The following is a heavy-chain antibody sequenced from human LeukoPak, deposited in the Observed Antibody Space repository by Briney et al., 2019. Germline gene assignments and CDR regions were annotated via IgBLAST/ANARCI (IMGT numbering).Heavy chain of an antibody. CDR1: GFTVSSNY. CDR3: TRGRSRDPTGSSYYYGMDV. CDR2: IKQDGSET. D-gene: IGHD1-1*01. J-gene: IGHJ6*02. Sequence: GGSLRLSCAASGFTVSSNYMSWVRQAPGKGLEWVANIKQDGSETYYVDSVKGRFTISRDNAKNSLHLQMNSLRAEDTAVYYCTRGRSRDPTGSSYYYGMDVWGQGTTVAVSS. V-gene: IGHV3-7*03.